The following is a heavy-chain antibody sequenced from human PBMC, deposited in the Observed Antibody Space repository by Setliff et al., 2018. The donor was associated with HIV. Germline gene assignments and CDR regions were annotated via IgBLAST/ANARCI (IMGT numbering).Heavy chain of an antibody. Sequence: SETLSLTCTIFGDSISSSYYSWSWIRQSPGKGLHWIGTVSYDGTTYYNPTLDSRVSLSVEASRIQFSLNLTSVTASDTAFYFCARHAFNGGWFGQVLLPYFDNLGRGILVTVS. D-gene: IGHD3-10*01. CDR2: VSYDGTT. V-gene: IGHV4-39*01. J-gene: IGHJ4*02. CDR1: GDSISSSYYS. CDR3: ARHAFNGGWFGQVLLPYFDN.